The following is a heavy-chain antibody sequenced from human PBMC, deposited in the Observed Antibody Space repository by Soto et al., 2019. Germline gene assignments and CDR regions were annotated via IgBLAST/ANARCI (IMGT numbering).Heavy chain of an antibody. CDR1: GYTFTSYY. J-gene: IGHJ4*02. CDR3: AIESFRGACTTAGSCFSDY. CDR2: INPSGGSA. V-gene: IGHV1-46*03. D-gene: IGHD2-15*01. Sequence: ASVKVSCKTSGYTFTSYYIHWVRQAPGQGLEWMGIINPSGGSATYAQKFQGRVTMTRDTSTSTVYMELSSLRSEDTAVFYCAIESFRGACTTAGSCFSDYWGQGTLVTVSS.